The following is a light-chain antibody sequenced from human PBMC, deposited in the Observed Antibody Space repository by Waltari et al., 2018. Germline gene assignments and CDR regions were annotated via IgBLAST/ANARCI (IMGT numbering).Light chain of an antibody. J-gene: IGLJ2*01. CDR3: QAWDSSTVV. Sequence: SYDQTQPPPVSVSPAQTASITCTGYKLGVKYASWYQQKPGQYPVLVIYHDNKRPSGIPVRFSGSNSGNTAALTISGTQAMDYAVYYCQAWDSSTVVFGGGTKLTVL. CDR1: KLGVKY. CDR2: HDN. V-gene: IGLV3-1*01.